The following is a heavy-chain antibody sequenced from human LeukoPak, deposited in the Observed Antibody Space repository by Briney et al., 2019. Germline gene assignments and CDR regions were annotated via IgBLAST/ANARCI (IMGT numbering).Heavy chain of an antibody. D-gene: IGHD6-19*01. J-gene: IGHJ4*02. CDR1: GFTFSSYW. CDR2: IKQDGSEK. Sequence: GGSLRLSCAASGFTFSSYWMSWVRQAPGKGLEWVANIKQDGSEKYYVDSVKGRFTISRDNAKNSLYLQMNSLRAEDTAVYYCARVHSSGWYLFDYWGQGTLVTVSS. CDR3: ARVHSSGWYLFDY. V-gene: IGHV3-7*01.